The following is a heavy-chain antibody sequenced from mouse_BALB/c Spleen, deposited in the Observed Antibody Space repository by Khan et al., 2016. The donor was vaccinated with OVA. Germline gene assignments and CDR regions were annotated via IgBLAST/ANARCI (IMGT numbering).Heavy chain of an antibody. J-gene: IGHJ4*01. CDR3: ARDFHYHGSGGALDY. CDR2: INPSNGYT. V-gene: IGHV1-4*01. Sequence: QVQLQQSGAELARPGASVKMSCKASGYTFTSYSMHWIKQRPGQGLEWIGNINPSNGYTNHNQKFRDKATLTADKSSSTAYMQLSSLTSEDSAVFYCARDFHYHGSGGALDYWGQGSSVTVTS. CDR1: GYTFTSYS. D-gene: IGHD1-1*01.